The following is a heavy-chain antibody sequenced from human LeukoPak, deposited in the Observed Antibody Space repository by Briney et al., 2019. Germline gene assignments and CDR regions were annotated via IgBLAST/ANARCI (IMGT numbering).Heavy chain of an antibody. CDR1: GSSFSTCA. CDR2: IGSSGYDK. D-gene: IGHD2-15*01. V-gene: IGHV3-23*01. Sequence: GGSLRLSCVGSGSSFSTCAISWVRQAPGKGLEWVSVIGSSGYDKHHADSVEGRFAISRDNSKNTVYLEMNGLRVEDAAVYYSATRLPLYAMDVWGQGTTVAVSS. J-gene: IGHJ6*02. CDR3: ATRLPLYAMDV.